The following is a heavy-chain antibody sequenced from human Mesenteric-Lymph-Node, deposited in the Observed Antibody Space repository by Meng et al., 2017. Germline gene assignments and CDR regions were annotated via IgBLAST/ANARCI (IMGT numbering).Heavy chain of an antibody. D-gene: IGHD1-14*01. J-gene: IGHJ5*02. V-gene: IGHV3-30*01. CDR2: ISYDGSNK. Sequence: QGQLVGSGGGVVQPGRSLRLSCAASGFTFSSYAMHWVRQAPGKGLEWVAVISYDGSNKYYADSVKGRFTISRDNSKNTLYLQMNSLRAEDTAVYYCAREPDHRSWLDTWGQGTLVTVSS. CDR1: GFTFSSYA. CDR3: AREPDHRSWLDT.